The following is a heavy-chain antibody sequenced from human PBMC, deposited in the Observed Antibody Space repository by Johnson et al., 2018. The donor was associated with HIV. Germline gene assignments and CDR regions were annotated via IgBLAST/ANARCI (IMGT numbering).Heavy chain of an antibody. CDR1: GFTFSNYG. V-gene: IGHV3-48*01. Sequence: VQLVESGGGVVQPGRSLRLSCAASGFTFSNYGMAWVRQAPGKGLEWVSYISSSGSTIYYADSVKGRFTISRDNSKNTLYLQMNSLRAEGTAVYYCARDRSENAFDIWGQGTMVTVSS. CDR3: ARDRSENAFDI. CDR2: ISSSGSTI. J-gene: IGHJ3*02.